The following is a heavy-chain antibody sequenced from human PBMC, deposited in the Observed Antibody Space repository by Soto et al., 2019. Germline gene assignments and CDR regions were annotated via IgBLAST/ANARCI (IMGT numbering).Heavy chain of an antibody. CDR3: AKRASVAGVVDY. D-gene: IGHD6-19*01. CDR2: ISPTGGTT. J-gene: IGHJ4*02. V-gene: IGHV3-23*01. Sequence: EVQLLESGGGLLQPGGSLRLSCAASGFTFSSSAMGWVRQAPGKGLDWVSTISPTGGTTSYADSVKGRFTISRDNSKNTLHLQMNSLRAEDTAVYFCAKRASVAGVVDYWGQGTLVSVSS. CDR1: GFTFSSSA.